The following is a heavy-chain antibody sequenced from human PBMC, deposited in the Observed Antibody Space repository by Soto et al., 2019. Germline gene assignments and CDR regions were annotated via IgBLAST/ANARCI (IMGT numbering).Heavy chain of an antibody. J-gene: IGHJ4*02. D-gene: IGHD3-9*01. CDR1: GFTFSSYA. Sequence: GGSLRLSCAASGFTFSSYAMSWVRQAPGKGLEWVSAISGSGGSTYYADSVKGRFTISRDNSKNTLYLRMNSLRAEDTAVYYCAKQGSGILTGYTTNWGQGTLVTVSS. CDR2: ISGSGGST. CDR3: AKQGSGILTGYTTN. V-gene: IGHV3-23*01.